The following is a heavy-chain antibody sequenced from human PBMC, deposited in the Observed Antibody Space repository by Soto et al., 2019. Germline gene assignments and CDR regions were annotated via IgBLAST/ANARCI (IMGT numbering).Heavy chain of an antibody. D-gene: IGHD6-13*01. Sequence: GASVKVSCKASGYTFTSYDINWVRQATGQGLEWMGWMNPNSGNTGYAQKFQGRVTMTRNTSISTAYMELSSLRSEDTAVYYCARVLSAAAGKSQDYYYYMDVWGKGTTVTVSS. CDR3: ARVLSAAAGKSQDYYYYMDV. CDR2: MNPNSGNT. V-gene: IGHV1-8*01. CDR1: GYTFTSYD. J-gene: IGHJ6*03.